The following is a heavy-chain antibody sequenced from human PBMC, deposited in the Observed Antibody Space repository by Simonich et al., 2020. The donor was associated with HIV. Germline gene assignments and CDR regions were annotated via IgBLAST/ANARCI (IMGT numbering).Heavy chain of an antibody. CDR3: ARRHPTTVTTPYFDY. V-gene: IGHV4-34*01. CDR2: INHSGRT. Sequence: QVQLQQWGAGLLKPSETLSLTCAVYGGSFSGYYWSWIRQPPGKGLEWIGEINHSGRTNHHPSLKSRVTISVDTSKNQFSLKLSSVTAADTAVYYCARRHPTTVTTPYFDYWGQGTLVTVSS. D-gene: IGHD4-17*01. CDR1: GGSFSGYY. J-gene: IGHJ4*02.